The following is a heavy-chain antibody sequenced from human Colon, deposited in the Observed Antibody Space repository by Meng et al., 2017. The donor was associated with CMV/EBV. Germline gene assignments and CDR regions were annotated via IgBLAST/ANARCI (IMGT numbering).Heavy chain of an antibody. CDR2: INQDVSAN. Sequence: VQLVVSGEGVGPARGSRLLSCAASVFPFSTYWMSWVRQAPGKGLEWVANINQDVSANYYVDSVKGRFAISRDNAQNSLFLQMNSLRAEDTAVYYCARAGQVGAADYWGQGTLVTVSS. V-gene: IGHV3-7*04. J-gene: IGHJ4*02. D-gene: IGHD1-26*01. CDR1: VFPFSTYW. CDR3: ARAGQVGAADY.